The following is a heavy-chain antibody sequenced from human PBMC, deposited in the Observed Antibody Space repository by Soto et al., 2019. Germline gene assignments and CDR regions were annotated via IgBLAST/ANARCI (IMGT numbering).Heavy chain of an antibody. CDR3: ARGPLRFLEWSLSSHYYYYGMDV. J-gene: IGHJ6*02. CDR1: GYTFTSYG. Sequence: ASVKVSCKASGYTFTSYGINWVRQATGQGLEWMGWMNPNSGNTGYAQKFQGRVTMTRNTSISTAYMELSSLRSEDTAVYYCARGPLRFLEWSLSSHYYYYGMDVWGQGTTVTVSS. V-gene: IGHV1-8*01. D-gene: IGHD3-3*01. CDR2: MNPNSGNT.